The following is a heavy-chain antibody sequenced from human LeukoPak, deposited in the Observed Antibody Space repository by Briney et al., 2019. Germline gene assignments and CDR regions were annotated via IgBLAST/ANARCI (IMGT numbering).Heavy chain of an antibody. J-gene: IGHJ6*03. CDR2: ISYDAINK. CDR3: ARDSEQLVRHYYYYNIDV. V-gene: IGHV3-30-3*01. D-gene: IGHD6-6*01. CDR1: GFTFSSYA. Sequence: GGSLRLSCAASGFTFSSYAMHWVRQAPGKGLEWVAVISYDAINKYYAVSVRGRFTVSRDNSKNTLFLQMNSLRDEDTAVYYCARDSEQLVRHYYYYNIDVWGKGTTVTVSS.